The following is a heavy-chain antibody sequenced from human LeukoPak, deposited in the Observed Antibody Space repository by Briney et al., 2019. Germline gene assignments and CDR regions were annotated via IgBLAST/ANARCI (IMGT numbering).Heavy chain of an antibody. CDR3: ATQATGKNICSLNV. CDR2: IHFTGST. J-gene: IGHJ4*02. CDR1: AGSISSFY. V-gene: IGHV4-59*08. D-gene: IGHD1-1*01. Sequence: PSETLSLTCSVSAGSISSFYWSCIRQRQGKGLEWIKYIHFTGSTHYNPSRKSRVTMRVDTSKNQVSLRLSSMAAADTAVYFCATQATGKNICSLNVWGQGTLVTVSS.